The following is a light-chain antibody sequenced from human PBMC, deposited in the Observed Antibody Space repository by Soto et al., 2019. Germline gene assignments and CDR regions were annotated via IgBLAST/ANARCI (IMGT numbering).Light chain of an antibody. CDR2: AAS. CDR1: QGISSY. CDR3: QQLNSYPQA. V-gene: IGKV1-9*01. J-gene: IGKJ4*01. Sequence: DIQLTQSPSFLSASVGDRVTITCRASQGISSYLAWYQQKPGKAPKLLIYAASTLQSGVPSRFSGSGSGTEFTLTISSLQSEDFASYYCQQLNSYPQACGGETKVDIK.